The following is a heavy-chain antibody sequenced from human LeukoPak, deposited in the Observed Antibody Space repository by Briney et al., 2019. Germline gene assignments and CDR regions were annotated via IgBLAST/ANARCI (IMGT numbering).Heavy chain of an antibody. J-gene: IGHJ3*02. CDR1: GYTFTCYY. CDR2: IIPIFGTA. V-gene: IGHV1-69*06. CDR3: ARVLNYYDSSGYYPIVNDAFDI. D-gene: IGHD3-22*01. Sequence: SVKVSCKASGYTFTCYYIHWVRQPPGQGLEWMGGIIPIFGTANYAQKFQGRVTITADKSTSTAYMELSSLRSEDTAVYYCARVLNYYDSSGYYPIVNDAFDIWGQGTMVTVSS.